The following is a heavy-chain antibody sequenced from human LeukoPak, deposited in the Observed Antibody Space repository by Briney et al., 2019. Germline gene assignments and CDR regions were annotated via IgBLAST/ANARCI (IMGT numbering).Heavy chain of an antibody. CDR2: ISGSGGST. Sequence: GGSLRLSCAASGFTFSSYAMNWVRQAPGKGLEWVSSISGSGGSTYYADSVKGRFTISRDNAKNSLYLQMNSLRAEDTAVYYCARDPGSGSYRASYGMDVWGQGTTVTVSS. V-gene: IGHV3-23*01. CDR3: ARDPGSGSYRASYGMDV. D-gene: IGHD1-26*01. J-gene: IGHJ6*02. CDR1: GFTFSSYA.